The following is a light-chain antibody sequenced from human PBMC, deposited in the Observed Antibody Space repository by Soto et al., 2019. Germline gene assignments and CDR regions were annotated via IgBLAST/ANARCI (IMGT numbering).Light chain of an antibody. V-gene: IGKV3-15*01. J-gene: IGKJ4*01. CDR3: QQYNDWPPLT. CDR2: GAS. Sequence: EKVLTQSPVTLSVSLGERATLSCRASQSITTNLAWYQQKPGQAPRLLIFGASNRATGIPARFSGSGSGTXFSLXIXSLQSEDSAIYYCQQYNDWPPLT. CDR1: QSITTN.